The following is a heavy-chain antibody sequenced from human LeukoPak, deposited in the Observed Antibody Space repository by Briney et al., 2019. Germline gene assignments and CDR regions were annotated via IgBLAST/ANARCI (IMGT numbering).Heavy chain of an antibody. CDR1: GFTVSSNY. D-gene: IGHD3-22*01. J-gene: IGHJ4*02. CDR2: IYSGGST. CDR3: ARDDDSSGYYHGFDY. Sequence: GGSLRLSCAASGFTVSSNYMSWVRQAPGKGLEWVSVIYSGGSTYYADSVKGRFTISRDNSKNTLYLQMNSLRAEDTAVYYCARDDDSSGYYHGFDYWGQGTLVTVSS. V-gene: IGHV3-66*01.